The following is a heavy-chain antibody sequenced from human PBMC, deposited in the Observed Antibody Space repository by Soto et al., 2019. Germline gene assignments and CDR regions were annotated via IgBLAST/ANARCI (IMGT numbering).Heavy chain of an antibody. J-gene: IGHJ4*02. V-gene: IGHV3-23*01. CDR1: GFTFSSYA. Sequence: GGSLRLSCAASGFTFSSYAMSWVRQPPGKGLEWVSAISGSGGSTYYADSVKGRFTISRDNSKNTLYLQRNSVRAEEKDVYYCAKDMYYYDSNGYFDYWGQGTLFTVSS. CDR3: AKDMYYYDSNGYFDY. D-gene: IGHD3-22*01. CDR2: ISGSGGST.